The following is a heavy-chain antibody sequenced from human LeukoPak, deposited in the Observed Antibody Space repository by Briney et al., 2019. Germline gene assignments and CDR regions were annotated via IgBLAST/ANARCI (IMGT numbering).Heavy chain of an antibody. V-gene: IGHV1-2*06. D-gene: IGHD2-15*01. Sequence: ASVKVSCXASGYTFTGYYMHWVRQAPGQGLEWMGRINPNSGGTNYAQKFQGRVTMTRDTSISTAYMELSGLRSDDTAVYYCARVGCSGGSCAYYWFDPWGQGTLVTVSS. CDR2: INPNSGGT. CDR3: ARVGCSGGSCAYYWFDP. CDR1: GYTFTGYY. J-gene: IGHJ5*02.